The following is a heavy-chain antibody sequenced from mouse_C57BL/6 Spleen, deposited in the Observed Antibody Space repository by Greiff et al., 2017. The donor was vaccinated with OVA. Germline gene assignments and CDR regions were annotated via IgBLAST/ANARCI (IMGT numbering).Heavy chain of an antibody. V-gene: IGHV1-81*01. J-gene: IGHJ4*01. D-gene: IGHD2-4*01. CDR3: ATGYDYDLPAMDY. CDR1: GYTFTSYG. CDR2: IYPRSGNT. Sequence: VQLVESGAELARPGASVKLSCKASGYTFTSYGISWVKQRTGQGLEWIGEIYPRSGNTYYNEKFKGKATLTADKSSSTAYMELRSLTSEDSAVYFCATGYDYDLPAMDYWGQGTSVTVSS.